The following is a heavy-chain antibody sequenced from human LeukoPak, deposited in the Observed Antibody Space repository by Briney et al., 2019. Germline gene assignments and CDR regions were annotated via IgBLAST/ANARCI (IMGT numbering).Heavy chain of an antibody. V-gene: IGHV3-48*03. Sequence: GGSLRLSCAASGFTFSSYEMNWVRQAPGKGLEWVSYISSSGSTIYYADSVKGRLTLSRDNAKNSLYLQMNSLRAEDTAVYYCAELGITMIGGVWGKGTTVTVSS. D-gene: IGHD3-10*02. CDR1: GFTFSSYE. CDR2: ISSSGSTI. J-gene: IGHJ6*04. CDR3: AELGITMIGGV.